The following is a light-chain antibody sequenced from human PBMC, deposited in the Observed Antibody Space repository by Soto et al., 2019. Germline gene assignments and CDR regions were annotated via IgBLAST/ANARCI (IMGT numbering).Light chain of an antibody. V-gene: IGLV2-18*01. CDR2: EAS. J-gene: IGLJ1*01. CDR1: STDFVSYNR. CDR3: SLYTSENTDV. Sequence: QSALTQPPSVSGSPGQSVTISCTGTSTDFVSYNRVSWYQQPPGTAPKLIIYEASNRPSGVPDRFSGSKSGNTASLTISGVQAADEVDYYCSLYTSENTDVFGTGTKVTVL.